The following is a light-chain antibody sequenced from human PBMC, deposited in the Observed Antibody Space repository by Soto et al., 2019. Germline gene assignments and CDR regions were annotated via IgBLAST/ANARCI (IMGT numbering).Light chain of an antibody. Sequence: DIQMTQSPSTLSASVADRVTISCRASQTISIWLAWYQQKPGKAPKLLIYYASSLESGVPSNFSGSGSGTQFPLTISSLQPDDFAPYYCQQYNSYPWTFGQGTKGDIK. J-gene: IGKJ1*01. CDR3: QQYNSYPWT. V-gene: IGKV1-5*01. CDR2: YAS. CDR1: QTISIW.